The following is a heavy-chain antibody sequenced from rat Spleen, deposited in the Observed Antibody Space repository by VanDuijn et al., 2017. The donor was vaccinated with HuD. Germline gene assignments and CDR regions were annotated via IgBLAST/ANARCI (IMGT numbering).Heavy chain of an antibody. V-gene: IGHV5-29*01. CDR1: GFTFINYG. Sequence: EVQLVESGGGLVQPGRSLKLSCAASGFTFINYGMAWVRQAPTRGLEWVATISYDGSGTYYRDSVKGRFTISRDNAKSTLYLQMDSLRSEDTATYYCVNTYYGYWFGYWGQGTLVTVSS. J-gene: IGHJ3*01. CDR2: ISYDGSGT. D-gene: IGHD1-9*01. CDR3: VNTYYGYWFGY.